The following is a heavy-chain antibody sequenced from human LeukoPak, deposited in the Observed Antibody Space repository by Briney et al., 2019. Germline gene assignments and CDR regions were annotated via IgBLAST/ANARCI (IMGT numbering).Heavy chain of an antibody. CDR3: ARDVYFDY. CDR2: ISSSSSTI. Sequence: GGSLRLSCAASGFTFSSYSMNWVRQAPGKGLEWVSYISSSSSTIYYADSVKGRFTISRDNAKNSLYLQMNSLRAEDTAVYYCARDVYFDYWGQGTLVTVSS. D-gene: IGHD2-8*01. V-gene: IGHV3-48*01. J-gene: IGHJ4*02. CDR1: GFTFSSYS.